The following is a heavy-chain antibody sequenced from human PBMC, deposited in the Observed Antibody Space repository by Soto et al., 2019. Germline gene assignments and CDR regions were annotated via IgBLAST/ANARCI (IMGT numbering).Heavy chain of an antibody. V-gene: IGHV1-8*01. CDR1: GNTFTSYD. J-gene: IGHJ4*02. Sequence: ASVKVSSKASGNTFTSYDIDWLRQATGHGLEWMGWINPNSGNIGYAQKFQGRVTMTRDTAIRTAYMEVSRLRSDDTAVYYCARGRASGSYYLLDYWGQGTLVTVSS. CDR2: INPNSGNI. CDR3: ARGRASGSYYLLDY. D-gene: IGHD3-10*01.